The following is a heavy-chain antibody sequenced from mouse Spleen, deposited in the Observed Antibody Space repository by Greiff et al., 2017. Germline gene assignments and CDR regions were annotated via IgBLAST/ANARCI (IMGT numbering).Heavy chain of an antibody. CDR3: ARRDYGWYFDV. V-gene: IGHV5-15*01. D-gene: IGHD2-4*01. CDR2: ISNLAYSI. J-gene: IGHJ1*01. CDR1: GFTFSDYG. Sequence: EVQLVESGGGLVKPGGSLKLSCAASGFTFSDYGMAWVRQAPGKGPEWVAFISNLAYSIYYADTVTGRFTISRENAKNTLYLEMSSLRSEDTAMYYCARRDYGWYFDVWGAGTTVTVSS.